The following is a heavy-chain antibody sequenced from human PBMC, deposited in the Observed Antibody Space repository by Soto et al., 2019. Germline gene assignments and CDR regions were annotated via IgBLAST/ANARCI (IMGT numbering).Heavy chain of an antibody. CDR2: IIPIFGTA. D-gene: IGHD5-18*01. J-gene: IGHJ3*02. CDR3: ARVLSYGYDAFDI. CDR1: GGTFSSYA. Sequence: GASVKVSCKASGGTFSSYAISWVRQAPGQGLEWMGGIIPIFGTANYAQKFQGRVTITADESTSTAYMELSSLRSEETAVYYCARVLSYGYDAFDIWGQGTMVTVSS. V-gene: IGHV1-69*13.